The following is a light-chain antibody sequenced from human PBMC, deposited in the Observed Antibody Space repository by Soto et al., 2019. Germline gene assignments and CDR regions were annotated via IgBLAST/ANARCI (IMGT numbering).Light chain of an antibody. V-gene: IGLV1-44*01. CDR3: ASWDDSLSAVL. CDR1: SSNIGSNV. Sequence: QSALTQPPSASGTPGQRVTISCSGSSSNIGSNVVNWYQQLPGTAPKLLIYSNNQRPSGVPDRFSGSKSGTSASLAISGLQSEDETDYYCASWDDSLSAVLFGGGTKFTVL. CDR2: SNN. J-gene: IGLJ2*01.